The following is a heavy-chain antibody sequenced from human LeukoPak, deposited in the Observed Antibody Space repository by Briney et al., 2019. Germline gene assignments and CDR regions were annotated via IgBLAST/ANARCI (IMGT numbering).Heavy chain of an antibody. CDR2: ISYDGSNK. CDR3: ARGRSGSGYYFDY. J-gene: IGHJ4*02. D-gene: IGHD3-10*01. Sequence: GRSLRLSCAASGFTFSGYAMHWVRQAPGKGLEWVAVISYDGSNKYYADSVKGRFTISRDNSKNTLYLQMNSLRAEDTAVYYCARGRSGSGYYFDYWGQGTLVTVSS. V-gene: IGHV3-30-3*01. CDR1: GFTFSGYA.